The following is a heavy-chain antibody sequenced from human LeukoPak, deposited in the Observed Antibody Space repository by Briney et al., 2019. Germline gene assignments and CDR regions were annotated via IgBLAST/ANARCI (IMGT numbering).Heavy chain of an antibody. V-gene: IGHV1-69*05. CDR2: IIPIFGTA. J-gene: IGHJ4*02. CDR1: GGTFSSYA. CDR3: ARDHRIVGAGGYFDY. Sequence: ASVKVSCKASGGTFSSYAISWVRQAPGQGLEWMGGIIPIFGTANYAQKFQGRVTITTDESTSTAYMELSSLRSEDTAVYYCARDHRIVGAGGYFDYWGQGTLVTVSS. D-gene: IGHD1-26*01.